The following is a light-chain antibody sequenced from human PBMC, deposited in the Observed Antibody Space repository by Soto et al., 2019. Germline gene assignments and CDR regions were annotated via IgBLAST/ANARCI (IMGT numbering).Light chain of an antibody. J-gene: IGKJ1*01. CDR3: QQYGSSPS. Sequence: EIVMTQSPATLSVDPGERATLSCRASQTVLSNLAWYQQKPGQAPRLLIYGASSRATGIPDRFSGSGSGTDFTLTISRLEPEDFAVDYCQQYGSSPSFGQGTKVDIK. CDR2: GAS. V-gene: IGKV3-20*01. CDR1: QTVLSN.